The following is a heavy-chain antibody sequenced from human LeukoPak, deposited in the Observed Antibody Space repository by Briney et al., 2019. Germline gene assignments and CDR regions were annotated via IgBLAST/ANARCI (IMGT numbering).Heavy chain of an antibody. Sequence: PSPNLSLTCIVSGGSISSYYWSWIRQPPGKGLEWIGYIYYSGSTNYNPSLKSRVTISVDTSKNQFSLKLSSVTAADTAVYYCARSLGDYGGNSGYFQHWGQGTLVTVSS. D-gene: IGHD4-23*01. CDR1: GGSISSYY. CDR3: ARSLGDYGGNSGYFQH. CDR2: IYYSGST. V-gene: IGHV4-59*08. J-gene: IGHJ1*01.